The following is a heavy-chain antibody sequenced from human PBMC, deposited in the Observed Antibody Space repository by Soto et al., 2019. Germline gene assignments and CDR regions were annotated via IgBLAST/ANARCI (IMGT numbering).Heavy chain of an antibody. CDR3: ARDYDSSGDY. Sequence: QLQLQESGPGLVKPSETLSLTCTVSGGSISSSSYYWGWIRQPPGKGLEWIGSIYYSGSTYYNPSLKYRVTLSVHTSKNQFSLKLSSVTAADTAVYHCARDYDSSGDYWGQGTLVTVSS. J-gene: IGHJ4*02. CDR1: GGSISSSSYY. V-gene: IGHV4-39*01. D-gene: IGHD3-22*01. CDR2: IYYSGST.